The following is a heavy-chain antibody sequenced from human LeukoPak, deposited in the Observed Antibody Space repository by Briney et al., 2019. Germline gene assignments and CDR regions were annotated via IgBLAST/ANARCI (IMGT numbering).Heavy chain of an antibody. V-gene: IGHV1-69*05. Sequence: SVKVSCKASGGTFSSYAIGWVRQAPGQGLEWMGGIIPIFGTANYAQKFQGRVTITTDESTSTAYMELSSLRSEDTAVYYCAREKSGLRLGELSPYYYYYMDVWGKGTTVTVSS. J-gene: IGHJ6*03. CDR2: IIPIFGTA. D-gene: IGHD3-16*02. CDR1: GGTFSSYA. CDR3: AREKSGLRLGELSPYYYYYMDV.